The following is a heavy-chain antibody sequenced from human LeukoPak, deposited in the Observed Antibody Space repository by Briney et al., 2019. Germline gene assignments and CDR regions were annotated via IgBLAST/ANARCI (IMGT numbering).Heavy chain of an antibody. CDR1: GYIFTKYY. Sequence: ASVKVSCKASGYIFTKYYIHWVRQAPGQGLEWMGGIIPIFGTANYAQKFQGRVTITADESTSTAYMELSSLRSEDTAVYYCARVRNYDFWSGSYYYYMDVWGKGTTVTVSS. J-gene: IGHJ6*03. CDR2: IIPIFGTA. V-gene: IGHV1-69*13. CDR3: ARVRNYDFWSGSYYYYMDV. D-gene: IGHD3-3*01.